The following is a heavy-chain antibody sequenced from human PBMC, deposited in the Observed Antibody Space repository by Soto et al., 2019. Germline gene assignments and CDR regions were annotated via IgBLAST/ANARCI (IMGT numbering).Heavy chain of an antibody. D-gene: IGHD6-13*01. Sequence: SETLSLTCAVSGYSISSGYYWGWIRQPPGKGLEWLGTTYYGASSYYNPSLRSRITILLDASTNQLSLKLSSVTAADTAVYFCVRVAGSASWYETDSWGQGILVTVS. CDR1: GYSISSGYY. V-gene: IGHV4-38-2*01. CDR2: TYYGASS. J-gene: IGHJ4*02. CDR3: VRVAGSASWYETDS.